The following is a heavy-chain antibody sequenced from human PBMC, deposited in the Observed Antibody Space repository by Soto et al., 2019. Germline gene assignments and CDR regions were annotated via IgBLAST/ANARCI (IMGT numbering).Heavy chain of an antibody. V-gene: IGHV4-39*01. Sequence: SETLSLTCTVSGGSISSSSYYWGWIRQPPGKGLEWIGSIYYSGSTYYNPSLKSRVTISVDTSKNQFSLKLSSVTAADTAVYYCARHLSGSYFTIYYYGMDVWGQGTTVTVSS. CDR2: IYYSGST. D-gene: IGHD1-26*01. CDR1: GGSISSSSYY. CDR3: ARHLSGSYFTIYYYGMDV. J-gene: IGHJ6*02.